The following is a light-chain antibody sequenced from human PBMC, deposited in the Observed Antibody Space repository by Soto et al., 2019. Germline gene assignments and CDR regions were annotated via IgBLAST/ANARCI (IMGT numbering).Light chain of an antibody. CDR2: KAS. J-gene: IGKJ1*01. CDR3: QQYGT. V-gene: IGKV1-5*03. Sequence: DIQMTQSPSTLSASVGDRVTITCRASQTISSWLAWYQQKPGKAPKLLIYKASNLESGVPSRFSGGGSGTEFTLTISSLQPDDFATYFCQQYGTFGQGTKVDIK. CDR1: QTISSW.